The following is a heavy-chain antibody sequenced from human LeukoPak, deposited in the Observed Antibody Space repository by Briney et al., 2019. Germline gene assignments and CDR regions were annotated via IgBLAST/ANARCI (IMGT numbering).Heavy chain of an antibody. D-gene: IGHD2-21*02. V-gene: IGHV3-23*01. CDR1: GFTFSSNA. CDR3: AKVGAGVTAGTGAEGY. CDR2: ISGSDGST. J-gene: IGHJ4*02. Sequence: PGGSLRLSCAASGFTFSSNAMTWVRQAPGKGLEWVSTISGSDGSTYYADSVKGRFTISRDNSKNTLYLQVNSLRAEDTAVYYCAKVGAGVTAGTGAEGYWGQGTLVTVSS.